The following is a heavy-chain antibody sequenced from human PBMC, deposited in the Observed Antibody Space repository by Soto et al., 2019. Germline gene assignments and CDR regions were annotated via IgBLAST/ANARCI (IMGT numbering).Heavy chain of an antibody. CDR2: IYYSGST. D-gene: IGHD2-15*01. CDR3: ARGQVVAAQH. V-gene: IGHV4-39*01. Sequence: SETLFLTFTVSGCPLRSSSYYWGCIRQPPGNGLEWIGSIYYSGSTYYNPSLKSRVTISVDTSKNQFSLKLSSVTAADTAVYYCARGQVVAAQHWGQGTLVTVSS. CDR1: GCPLRSSSYY. J-gene: IGHJ4*02.